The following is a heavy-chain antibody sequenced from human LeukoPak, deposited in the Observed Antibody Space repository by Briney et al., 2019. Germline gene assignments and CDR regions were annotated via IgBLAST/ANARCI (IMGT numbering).Heavy chain of an antibody. J-gene: IGHJ4*02. V-gene: IGHV1-69*13. D-gene: IGHD4-17*01. CDR1: GGTFSSYA. Sequence: SVKVSCKASGGTFSSYAISWVRQAPGQGLEWMGGIIPIFGTANYAQKFQGRVTITADESTSTAYMELSSLRSEDTAVYYCARAEKRLTTVTPYHFDFWGQGILVTVSS. CDR2: IIPIFGTA. CDR3: ARAEKRLTTVTPYHFDF.